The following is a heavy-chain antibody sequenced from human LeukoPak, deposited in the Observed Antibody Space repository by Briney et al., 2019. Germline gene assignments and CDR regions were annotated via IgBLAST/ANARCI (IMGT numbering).Heavy chain of an antibody. Sequence: GASVKVSCKASGYTFTGYYMHWVRQAPGQGLEWMGWINPNSGGTNYAQKFQGWVTMTRDTSISTAYMELSRLRSDDTAVYYCARTTVPIPGYYYYYGMDVWGQGTTVTVSS. J-gene: IGHJ6*02. V-gene: IGHV1-2*04. D-gene: IGHD4-17*01. CDR2: INPNSGGT. CDR1: GYTFTGYY. CDR3: ARTTVPIPGYYYYYGMDV.